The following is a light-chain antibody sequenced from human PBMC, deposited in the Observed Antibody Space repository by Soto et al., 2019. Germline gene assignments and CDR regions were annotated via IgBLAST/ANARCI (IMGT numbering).Light chain of an antibody. J-gene: IGKJ5*01. CDR1: QTISSW. CDR3: QQYNSYST. V-gene: IGKV1-5*03. CDR2: KAS. Sequence: DIQMTQSPSTLSASVGDRLSITARASQTISSWLAWYQQKPGKAPNLLIYKASSLESGVPSRLSGSGSGTEFTLTISSLQPDDFATYYCQQYNSYSTFGQGTRLEIK.